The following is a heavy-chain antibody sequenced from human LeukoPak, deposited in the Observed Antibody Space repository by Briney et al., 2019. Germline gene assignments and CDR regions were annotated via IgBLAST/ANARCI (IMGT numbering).Heavy chain of an antibody. D-gene: IGHD4-17*01. CDR3: ARDLGYGDFDY. CDR2: IYYSGST. Sequence: PSQTLSLSCTVSGGSISSGDYYWSWIRQPPGKGLEWIGYIYYSGSTYYNPSLKSRVTISVDTSKNQFSLKLSSVTAADTAVYYCARDLGYGDFDYWGQGTLVTVSS. CDR1: GGSISSGDYY. J-gene: IGHJ4*02. V-gene: IGHV4-30-4*01.